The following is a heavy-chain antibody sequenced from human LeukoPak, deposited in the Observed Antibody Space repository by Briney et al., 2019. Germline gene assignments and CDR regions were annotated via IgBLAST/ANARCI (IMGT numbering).Heavy chain of an antibody. J-gene: IGHJ4*02. CDR3: AKAREYSSGCYDY. D-gene: IGHD6-19*01. V-gene: IGHV3-23*01. Sequence: GGSLRLSCAAYGFTFSSYAMSLVRQAPGKGLEWVSAISGSGGSTYYADSVKGRFTISRDNSKNTLYLQMNSLRAEDTAVYYCAKAREYSSGCYDYWGQGTLVTVSS. CDR1: GFTFSSYA. CDR2: ISGSGGST.